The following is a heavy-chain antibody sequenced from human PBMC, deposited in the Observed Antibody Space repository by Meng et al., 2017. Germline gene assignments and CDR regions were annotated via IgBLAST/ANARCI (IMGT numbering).Heavy chain of an antibody. V-gene: IGHV1-69*01. J-gene: IGHJ4*02. Sequence: QVQVVQSGAEVKKPGSSVKVSCKASGGTFSSYAISCVRQAPGQGLEWMGGIIPIFGTANYAQKFQGRVTITADESTSTAYMELSSLRSEDTAVYYCARVLRDGYNLGYWGQGTLVTVFS. D-gene: IGHD5-24*01. CDR3: ARVLRDGYNLGY. CDR1: GGTFSSYA. CDR2: IIPIFGTA.